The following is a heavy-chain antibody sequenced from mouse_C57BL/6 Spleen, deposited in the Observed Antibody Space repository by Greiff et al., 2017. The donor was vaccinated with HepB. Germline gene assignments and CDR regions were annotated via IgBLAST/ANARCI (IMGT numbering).Heavy chain of an antibody. D-gene: IGHD1-3*01. CDR2: IYPGDGDT. Sequence: QVQLKESGHELVKPGASVKISCKASGYAFSSSWMNWVKQRPGKGLEWIGRIYPGDGDTNYNGKFKGKATLTADKSSSTAYMQLSSLTSEDSAVYFCARSSGNPLFAYWGQGTLVTVSA. V-gene: IGHV1-82*01. CDR3: ARSSGNPLFAY. J-gene: IGHJ3*01. CDR1: GYAFSSSW.